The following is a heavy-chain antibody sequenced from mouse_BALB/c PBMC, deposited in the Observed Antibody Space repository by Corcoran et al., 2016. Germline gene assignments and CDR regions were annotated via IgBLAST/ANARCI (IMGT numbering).Heavy chain of an antibody. V-gene: IGHV14-3*02. CDR3: ANWDCYFDV. CDR1: GFNIKDTY. D-gene: IGHD4-1*01. CDR2: IDPANGNT. J-gene: IGHJ1*01. Sequence: EVQLQQSGAELVKPGASVKLSCTASGFNIKDTYMHWVKQRPEQGLEWIGRIDPANGNTKYDPKFQGKDTITADTSSNTAYLQLSSLTSEDTAVYYCANWDCYFDVWGAGTTVTVSS.